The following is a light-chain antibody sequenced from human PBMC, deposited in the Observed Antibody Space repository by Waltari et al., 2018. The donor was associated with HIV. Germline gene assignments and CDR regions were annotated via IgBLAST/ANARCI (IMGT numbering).Light chain of an antibody. CDR3: VGWDSSLSAYV. J-gene: IGLJ1*01. CDR1: SSNIGNDN. V-gene: IGLV1-47*01. CDR2: KNY. Sequence: QSVLTQPPSASGTPGQTVTISCSGGSSNIGNDNVYWYQQLPVMTPTHLIYKNYLRPSGVPDRFAGSKSGTSAALAISGLRSEDEADYYCVGWDSSLSAYVFGAGTKVTVL.